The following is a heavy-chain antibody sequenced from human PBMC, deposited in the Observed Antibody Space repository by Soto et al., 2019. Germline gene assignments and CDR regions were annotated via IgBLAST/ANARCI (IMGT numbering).Heavy chain of an antibody. Sequence: VQLLESGGGLVQPGGSLRLSCVASGLNFCNYAMKLVRQAPGEGLEWVAGIGGRGSATYYADAVKGRFSISRDKSDNILYLQMNSLGVEDTAIYYCAKSSSSSHRLASWGQGTLVTVSS. J-gene: IGHJ4*02. D-gene: IGHD2-2*01. CDR3: AKSSSSSHRLAS. CDR2: IGGRGSAT. V-gene: IGHV3-23*01. CDR1: GLNFCNYA.